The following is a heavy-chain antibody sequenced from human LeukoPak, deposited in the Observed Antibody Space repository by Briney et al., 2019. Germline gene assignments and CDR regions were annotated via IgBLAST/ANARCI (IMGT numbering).Heavy chain of an antibody. CDR3: ARDRQLWLPASYGMDV. D-gene: IGHD5-18*01. Sequence: GGSLRLSCAASGFTFSSCAMHWVRQAPGKGLEWVAVISYDGSNKYYADSVKGRFTISRDNSKNTLYLQMNSLRAEDTAVYYCARDRQLWLPASYGMDVWGQGTTVTVSS. V-gene: IGHV3-30*04. J-gene: IGHJ6*02. CDR1: GFTFSSCA. CDR2: ISYDGSNK.